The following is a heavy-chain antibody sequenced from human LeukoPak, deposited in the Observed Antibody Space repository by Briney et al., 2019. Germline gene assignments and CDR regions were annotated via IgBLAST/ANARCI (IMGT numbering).Heavy chain of an antibody. CDR3: ARDRYYYDSSGYYDHWYFDL. J-gene: IGHJ2*01. CDR2: IYTSGST. D-gene: IGHD3-22*01. V-gene: IGHV4-61*02. Sequence: SETLSLTCTVSGGSISSGSYYWRWIRQPAGKGLEWIGRIYTSGSTNYNPSLKSRVTISVDTSKNQFSLKLSSVTAADTAVYYRARDRYYYDSSGYYDHWYFDLWGRGTLVTVSS. CDR1: GGSISSGSYY.